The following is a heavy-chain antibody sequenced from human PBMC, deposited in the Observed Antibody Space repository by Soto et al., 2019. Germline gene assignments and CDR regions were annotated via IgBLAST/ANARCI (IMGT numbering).Heavy chain of an antibody. V-gene: IGHV4-59*08. CDR3: ARSGPSYYDFWSGPNWFDP. Sequence: SETLSLTCTVSGGSISSYYWSWIRQPPGKGLEWIGYIYYSGSTNYNPSLKSRVTISVDTSKNQFSLKLSSVTAADTAVYYCARSGPSYYDFWSGPNWFDPWGQGTLVTVSS. J-gene: IGHJ5*02. D-gene: IGHD3-3*01. CDR2: IYYSGST. CDR1: GGSISSYY.